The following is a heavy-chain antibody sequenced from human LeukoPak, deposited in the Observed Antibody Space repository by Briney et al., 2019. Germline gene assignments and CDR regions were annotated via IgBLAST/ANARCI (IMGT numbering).Heavy chain of an antibody. V-gene: IGHV4-61*02. J-gene: IGHJ6*03. Sequence: SQTLSLTCTVSGGSISSGSYYWSWIRQPAGKGLEWIGRIYTSGSANYNPSLKSRVTISVDTSKNQLSLKLSSVTAADTAVYYCARLSPYYYYYYMDVWGKGTTVTVSS. CDR2: IYTSGSA. CDR1: GGSISSGSYY. CDR3: ARLSPYYYYYYMDV.